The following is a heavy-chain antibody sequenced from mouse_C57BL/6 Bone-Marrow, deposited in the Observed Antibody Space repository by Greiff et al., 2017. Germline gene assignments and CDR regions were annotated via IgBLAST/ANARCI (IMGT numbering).Heavy chain of an antibody. CDR3: ARNDGYYYWYFDV. J-gene: IGHJ1*03. D-gene: IGHD2-3*01. V-gene: IGHV1-82*01. Sequence: QVQLKQSGPELVKPGASVKISCKASGYAFSSSWMNWVKQRPGKGLEWIGRIYPGDGDTNYNGKFKGKATLTANKSSSTAYMQLSSLTSEYSAVYFCARNDGYYYWYFDVWGTGTTVTVSS. CDR1: GYAFSSSW. CDR2: IYPGDGDT.